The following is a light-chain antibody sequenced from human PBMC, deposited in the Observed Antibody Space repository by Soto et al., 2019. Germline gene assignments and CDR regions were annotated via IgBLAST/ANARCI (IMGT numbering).Light chain of an antibody. CDR1: QSITTN. Sequence: EKVLTQSPVTLSVSLGERATLSCRASQSITTNLAWYQQKPGQAPRLLIFGASHRATGIPARVSGSGSGTEFSLTISSLQSEDSAIYYCQQYNDWPPLTFGGGTKVEI. J-gene: IGKJ4*01. V-gene: IGKV3-15*01. CDR3: QQYNDWPPLT. CDR2: GAS.